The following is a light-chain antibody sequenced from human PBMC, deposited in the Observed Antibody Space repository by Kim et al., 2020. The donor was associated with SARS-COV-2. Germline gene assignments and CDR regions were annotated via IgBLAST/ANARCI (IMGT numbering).Light chain of an antibody. CDR1: QRIRNW. Sequence: DIQMTQSPPTLSASVGDRVTITCRASQRIRNWVAWYQQKPGKAPEVLIYDASSLKSGVPPRFSGTGSGTEFTLSISSLQPDDSATYYCQQYETDYIFGQGTKLEI. J-gene: IGKJ2*01. CDR2: DAS. V-gene: IGKV1-5*01. CDR3: QQYETDYI.